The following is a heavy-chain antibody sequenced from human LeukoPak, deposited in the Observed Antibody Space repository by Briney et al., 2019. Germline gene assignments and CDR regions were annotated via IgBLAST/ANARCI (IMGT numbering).Heavy chain of an antibody. CDR1: GGSISSSNYY. D-gene: IGHD6-6*01. CDR2: IYYSGRT. J-gene: IGHJ4*02. V-gene: IGHV4-39*07. Sequence: SETLSLTCTVSGGSISSSNYYWGWIRQPPGKGLECIGSIYYSGRTYYKSSLKSRVTISVDPSNNQFSLNLNSVTAADTAVYCCARSAYKSSTDYWGQGTLVTVSS. CDR3: ARSAYKSSTDY.